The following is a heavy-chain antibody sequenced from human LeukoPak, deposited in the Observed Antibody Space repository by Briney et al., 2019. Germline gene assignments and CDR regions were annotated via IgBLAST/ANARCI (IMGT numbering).Heavy chain of an antibody. CDR2: IKQDGSEK. CDR3: AREPTSMGSDY. J-gene: IGHJ4*02. CDR1: GFTFSSYW. D-gene: IGHD5-18*01. Sequence: GGSPRLSCAASGFTFSSYWMSWVRQAPGKGLEWVVNIKQDGSEKYYVDSVKGRFTISRDNAKNSLYLQMNSLRADDAAVYYCAREPTSMGSDYWGQGTLVTVSS. V-gene: IGHV3-7*01.